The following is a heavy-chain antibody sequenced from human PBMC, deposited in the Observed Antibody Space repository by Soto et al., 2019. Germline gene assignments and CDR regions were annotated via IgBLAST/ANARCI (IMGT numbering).Heavy chain of an antibody. CDR1: GFTFSGFD. J-gene: IGHJ4*02. Sequence: GGSLRLSCEASGFTFSGFDMHWVRQPTGRGLEWVSTIGTAGDTYYAVSEKGRFTISRDNAKNSLSLQMNRLRAGDTAVYFCARGQEVGAHFFDSWGQGTQVTVSS. CDR3: ARGQEVGAHFFDS. V-gene: IGHV3-13*01. D-gene: IGHD2-15*01. CDR2: IGTAGDT.